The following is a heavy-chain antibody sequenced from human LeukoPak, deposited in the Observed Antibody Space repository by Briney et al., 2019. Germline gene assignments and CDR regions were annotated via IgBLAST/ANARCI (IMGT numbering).Heavy chain of an antibody. CDR1: GGSISSGGYY. J-gene: IGHJ4*02. Sequence: PSETLSLTCTVSGGSISSGGYYWSWIRQHPGKGLEWIGYIYYSGSTYYNPSLKSRVTISVDTSKNQFSLKLSSVTAADTAVYYCARVGRAYYFDYWGQGTLVTVSS. D-gene: IGHD3-10*01. CDR3: ARVGRAYYFDY. CDR2: IYYSGST. V-gene: IGHV4-31*03.